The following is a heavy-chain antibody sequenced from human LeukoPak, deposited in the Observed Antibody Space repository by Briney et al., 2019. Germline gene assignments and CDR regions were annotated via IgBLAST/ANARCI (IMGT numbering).Heavy chain of an antibody. CDR1: GFTFSSYA. J-gene: IGHJ4*02. V-gene: IGHV3-30*04. CDR3: VRDRSARYLDY. CDR2: ISYDGSNK. Sequence: GGSLRLSCAASGFTFSSYAMHWVRQAPGKGLEWVAVISYDGSNKYYGGSVKGRFTISRDNSKNMLYLQINSLRAEDTAVYFCVRDRSARYLDYWGQGTLVTVSS.